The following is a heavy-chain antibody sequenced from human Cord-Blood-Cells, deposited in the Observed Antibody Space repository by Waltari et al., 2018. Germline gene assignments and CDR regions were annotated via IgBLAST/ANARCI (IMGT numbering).Heavy chain of an antibody. CDR3: ARAGDPPLYYFDY. J-gene: IGHJ4*02. V-gene: IGHV1-8*03. CDR2: MKPNSGNA. Sequence: QVQLVQSGAEVKKPGASVKVSCKASGYTFTSYDINWVRQATGQGLEGMGWMKPNSGNAGYAQKFQGRVTITRNTSRSTAYMELSSLRSEDTAVYYCARAGDPPLYYFDYWGQGTLVTVSS. CDR1: GYTFTSYD. D-gene: IGHD7-27*01.